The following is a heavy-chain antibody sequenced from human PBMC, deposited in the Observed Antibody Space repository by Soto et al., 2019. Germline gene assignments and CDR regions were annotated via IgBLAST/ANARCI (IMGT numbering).Heavy chain of an antibody. J-gene: IGHJ4*02. V-gene: IGHV4-34*01. Sequence: QVQLQQWGAGLLKPSETRSLTCAVYGGSFSGYYWSWIRQPPGKGLEGIGEINNIGSTNYNPSLKSRVTISVDTSKNQFSLKLSSVTAADTAVYYCARGLTDYYGSGSYYLTAPGRGRRLDYWGQGTLVTVSS. CDR1: GGSFSGYY. CDR2: INNIGST. CDR3: ARGLTDYYGSGSYYLTAPGRGRRLDY. D-gene: IGHD3-10*01.